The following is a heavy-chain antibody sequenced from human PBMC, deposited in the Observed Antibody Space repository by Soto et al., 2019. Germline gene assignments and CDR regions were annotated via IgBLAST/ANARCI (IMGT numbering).Heavy chain of an antibody. CDR3: ARGDAYSYGPPNGMDV. V-gene: IGHV1-46*01. D-gene: IGHD5-18*01. CDR2: INPSGGST. Sequence: QVQLVQSGAEVKKPGASVKVSCKASGYTFTSYYMHWVRQAPGQGLEWMGIINPSGGSTSYAQKSQGRVTMTRDTSTSTVYMELSSLRSEDTAVYYCARGDAYSYGPPNGMDVWGQGTTVTVSS. J-gene: IGHJ6*02. CDR1: GYTFTSYY.